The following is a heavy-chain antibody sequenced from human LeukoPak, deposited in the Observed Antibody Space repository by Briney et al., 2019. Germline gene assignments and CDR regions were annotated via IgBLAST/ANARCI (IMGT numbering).Heavy chain of an antibody. CDR1: GFKLNDYY. D-gene: IGHD4-17*01. CDR3: AGLYGPGYFDY. Sequence: LRLSCAASGFKLNDYYMSWIRQAPGKGLEWIGYIYYSGSTNYNPSLKSRVTISVDTSKNQFSLKLSSVTAADTAVYYCAGLYGPGYFDYWGQGTLVTVSS. V-gene: IGHV4-59*01. J-gene: IGHJ4*02. CDR2: IYYSGST.